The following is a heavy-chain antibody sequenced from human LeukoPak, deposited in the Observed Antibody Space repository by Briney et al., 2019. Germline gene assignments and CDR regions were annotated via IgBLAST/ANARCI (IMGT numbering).Heavy chain of an antibody. CDR3: ARDFDSNNWYDGFDI. D-gene: IGHD6-13*01. CDR1: GYTFTSYD. CDR2: MNPNSGNT. Sequence: GASVKVSCKASGYTFTSYDINWVRQATGQGLEWMGWMNPNSGNTGYAQKFQGRVTMTRNTSISTAYMELTSLRAEDTAVYYCARDFDSNNWYDGFDIWGQGTMVTVSS. J-gene: IGHJ3*02. V-gene: IGHV1-8*01.